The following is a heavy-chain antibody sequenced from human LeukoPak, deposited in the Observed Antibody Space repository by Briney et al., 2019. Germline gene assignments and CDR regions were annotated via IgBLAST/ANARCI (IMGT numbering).Heavy chain of an antibody. Sequence: GGSLRLSCAASGFSFSSFAMSWVRQGPGKGLEWVSAISGNGHDTYYADSVKGRFTISRDNSENTLFLQMSSLRAEDTATYYCAKGVAGYCSGSGCLAYCFDPWGQGTLVTVSS. J-gene: IGHJ5*02. CDR1: GFSFSSFA. D-gene: IGHD2-15*01. V-gene: IGHV3-23*01. CDR2: ISGNGHDT. CDR3: AKGVAGYCSGSGCLAYCFDP.